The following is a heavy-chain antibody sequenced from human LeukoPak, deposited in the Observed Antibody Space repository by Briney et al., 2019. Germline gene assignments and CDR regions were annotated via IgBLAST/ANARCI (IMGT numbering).Heavy chain of an antibody. CDR3: AKAGVVRGVIGYYYMDV. CDR2: INPDGSEK. V-gene: IGHV3-7*03. CDR1: GFTFSIYS. J-gene: IGHJ6*03. Sequence: GGSLRLSCAASGFTFSIYSMSWVRQAPGKGLEWAANINPDGSEKYYLDSVKGRMTISRDNAKNTLYLQMNSLRAEDTAVYYCAKAGVVRGVIGYYYMDVWGKGTTVTISS. D-gene: IGHD3-10*01.